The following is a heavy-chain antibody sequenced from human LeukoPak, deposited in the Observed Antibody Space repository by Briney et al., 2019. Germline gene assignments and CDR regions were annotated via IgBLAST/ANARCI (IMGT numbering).Heavy chain of an antibody. D-gene: IGHD6-13*01. CDR1: GLSFSSHG. Sequence: GTSLRLSCAASGLSFSSHGMHWVRQAPGKGLEWVAVIWYDGTNENYSDSLRGRFTISRDNSKNTLYLQMNSLRAEDTAVYYCANWGYSSSWTKLGYYYYGMDVWGQGTTVTVSS. CDR2: IWYDGTNE. CDR3: ANWGYSSSWTKLGYYYYGMDV. V-gene: IGHV3-33*06. J-gene: IGHJ6*02.